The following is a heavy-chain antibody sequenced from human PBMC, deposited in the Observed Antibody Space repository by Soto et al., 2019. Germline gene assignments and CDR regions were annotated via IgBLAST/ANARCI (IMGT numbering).Heavy chain of an antibody. D-gene: IGHD6-13*01. CDR3: ARTTGYSSSWYDFFDY. J-gene: IGHJ4*02. Sequence: QVQLVQSGAEVKKPGASVKVSCKASGYTFTSYAMHWVRQAPGQRLEWMGWINAGNGNTKYSQKFQGRVTITRDTSASTAYMELSSLRSEDTAGYYCARTTGYSSSWYDFFDYWGQGTLVTVSS. CDR2: INAGNGNT. CDR1: GYTFTSYA. V-gene: IGHV1-3*01.